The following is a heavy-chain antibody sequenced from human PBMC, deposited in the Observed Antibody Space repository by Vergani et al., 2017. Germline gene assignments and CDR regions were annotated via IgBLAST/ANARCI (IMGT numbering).Heavy chain of an antibody. CDR3: ARDSRYCSSTSCYVGRDWFDP. D-gene: IGHD2-2*01. CDR2: IIPIFGTA. CDR1: GYTFRNYG. V-gene: IGHV1-69*13. Sequence: QVQLVQSGAEVKKPGASVKVSCKASGYTFRNYGISWVRQAPGEGLEWMGGIIPIFGTANYAQKFQGRVTITADESTSTAYMELSSLRSEDTAVYYCARDSRYCSSTSCYVGRDWFDPWGQGTLVTVSS. J-gene: IGHJ5*02.